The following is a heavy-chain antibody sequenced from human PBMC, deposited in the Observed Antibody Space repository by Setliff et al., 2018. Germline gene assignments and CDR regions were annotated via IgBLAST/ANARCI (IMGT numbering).Heavy chain of an antibody. CDR2: IWYDGNNK. V-gene: IGHV3-33*06. D-gene: IGHD4-17*01. CDR1: GFTSKNYG. J-gene: IGHJ1*01. Sequence: PGGSLRLSCVASGFTSKNYGMHWVRQAPGKGLEWVAVIWYDGNNKDHADSVKGRFTISRDNSKNTLYLQMDSLRVEDTAKYYCAKDHGDYACFQHWGQGTLVTVSS. CDR3: AKDHGDYACFQH.